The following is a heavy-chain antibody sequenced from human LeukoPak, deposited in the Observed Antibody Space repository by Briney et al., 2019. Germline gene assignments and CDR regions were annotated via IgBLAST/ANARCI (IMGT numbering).Heavy chain of an antibody. CDR1: GGSFSGYY. CDR2: IYHSGST. CDR3: ARVVGYYDSSGYRYYFDY. D-gene: IGHD3-22*01. J-gene: IGHJ4*02. V-gene: IGHV4-38-2*01. Sequence: SETLSLTCAVYGGSFSGYYWGWIRQPPGKGLEWIGSIYHSGSTYYNPSLKSRVTISVDTSKNQFSLKLSSVTAADTAVYYCARVVGYYDSSGYRYYFDYWGQGTLVTVSS.